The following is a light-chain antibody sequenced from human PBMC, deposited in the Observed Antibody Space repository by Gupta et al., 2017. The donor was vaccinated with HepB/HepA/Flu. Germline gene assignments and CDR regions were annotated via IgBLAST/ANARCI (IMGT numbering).Light chain of an antibody. Sequence: DIQMTQSPSSLSASVGDRATITCRASQSISSYLNWYQQKPGKAPKLLIYAASSLQSGVPSRFSGSGSGTDFTLTISSLQPEDFATYYCQQRDSTLWTFGQGTKVEIK. CDR3: QQRDSTLWT. J-gene: IGKJ1*01. CDR1: QSISSY. V-gene: IGKV1-39*01. CDR2: AAS.